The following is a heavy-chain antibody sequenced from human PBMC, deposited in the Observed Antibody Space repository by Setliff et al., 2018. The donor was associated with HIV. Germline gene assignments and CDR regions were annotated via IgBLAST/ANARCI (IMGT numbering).Heavy chain of an antibody. Sequence: GGSLRLSCAASGFIFGNYWMYWVRQVPGKGLVWVSRINSDGSDVSYADSVKGRFTISRDNAKDTLYLQMESLRVDDTAVYYCARDRRDLYYGSGSYYNGGYYFDYWGQGTLVTVSS. CDR3: ARDRRDLYYGSGSYYNGGYYFDY. CDR1: GFIFGNYW. D-gene: IGHD3-10*01. J-gene: IGHJ4*02. V-gene: IGHV3-74*01. CDR2: INSDGSDV.